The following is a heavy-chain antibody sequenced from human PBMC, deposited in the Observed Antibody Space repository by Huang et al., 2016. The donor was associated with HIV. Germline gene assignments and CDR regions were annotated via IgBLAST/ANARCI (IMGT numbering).Heavy chain of an antibody. D-gene: IGHD6-6*01. V-gene: IGHV1-2*02. Sequence: QVQLVQSGAEVKNPGASVRVSCKASGYTFTDSNIHWVRQAPGQGLEGSGWTNPKRVGTIYAPRFQGRRTMTRDTTISTVHMDRRRIQSDDTAVYFCARDWSFGSSTSPADWGQGTLVTVSS. CDR2: TNPKRVGT. J-gene: IGHJ4*02. CDR3: ARDWSFGSSTSPAD. CDR1: GYTFTDSN.